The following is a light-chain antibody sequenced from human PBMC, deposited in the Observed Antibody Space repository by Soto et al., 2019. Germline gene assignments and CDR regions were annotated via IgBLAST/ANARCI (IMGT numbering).Light chain of an antibody. CDR3: QQYNNWLWT. V-gene: IGKV3-15*01. J-gene: IGKJ1*01. CDR2: GAS. Sequence: EIVMTQSPATLSVSPGERATISCRASQSVNSHLAWYQQRPGQAPRLLIYGASTRATGVPARFSGSGYGTVFTLTINSLQSEDFAVYYCQQYNNWLWTFGQGTKVDI. CDR1: QSVNSH.